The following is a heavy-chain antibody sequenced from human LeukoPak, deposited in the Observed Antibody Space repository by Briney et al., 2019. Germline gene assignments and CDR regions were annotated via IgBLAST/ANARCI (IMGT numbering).Heavy chain of an antibody. CDR1: GYTFTSYA. CDR2: INAGNGNT. D-gene: IGHD7-27*01. J-gene: IGHJ4*02. V-gene: IGHV1-3*01. Sequence: ASVKVSCKASGYTFTSYAIQWARQAPGQRLEWMGWINAGNGNTKYSQKFQGRVTITRDTSASTAYMELSSLRSEDTAVYYCARGPLGRNGDYFDYWGQGTLVTVSS. CDR3: ARGPLGRNGDYFDY.